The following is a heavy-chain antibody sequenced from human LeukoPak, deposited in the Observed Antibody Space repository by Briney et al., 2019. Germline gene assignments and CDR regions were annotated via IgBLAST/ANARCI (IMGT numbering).Heavy chain of an antibody. CDR1: GFTFSSYG. CDR3: AKCSMYSSSSRLNYMDV. D-gene: IGHD6-6*01. Sequence: GGSLRLSCAASGFTFSSYGMHWVRQAPGKGLEWVAFIRYDGSNKYYADSVKGRFTISRDNSKNTLYLQMNSLRAEDTAVYYCAKCSMYSSSSRLNYMDVWGKGTTVTVSS. V-gene: IGHV3-30*02. CDR2: IRYDGSNK. J-gene: IGHJ6*03.